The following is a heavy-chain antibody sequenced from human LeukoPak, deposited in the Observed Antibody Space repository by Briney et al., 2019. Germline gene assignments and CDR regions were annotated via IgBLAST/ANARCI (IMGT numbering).Heavy chain of an antibody. D-gene: IGHD1-26*01. CDR1: GFTFSRYG. V-gene: IGHV3-33*06. CDR3: AKDGVGATSLDF. CDR2: IWHDGSYE. Sequence: SGGSLRLSCAASGFTFSRYGMHWVRQAPGKGLEWVAVIWHDGSYEYYADSVKGRFTISRDSSKNTLYLQMNSLRAEDTAVYYCAKDGVGATSLDFWGQGTLVTVSS. J-gene: IGHJ4*02.